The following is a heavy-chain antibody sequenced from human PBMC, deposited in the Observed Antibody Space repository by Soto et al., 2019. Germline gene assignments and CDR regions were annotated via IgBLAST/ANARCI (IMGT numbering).Heavy chain of an antibody. V-gene: IGHV3-23*01. CDR2: INTNGNR. Sequence: EVQLLESGGGLVQPGGSLRLSCAASGFPFTSYGVSWVRQAPGKGLEWVSTINTNGNRHYAGSVKGRFTISRDSPESMLYLDMNNQRAEDTALYYCARKLGVGHYPFRHWGQGTLVTVSS. CDR3: ARKLGVGHYPFRH. D-gene: IGHD7-27*01. J-gene: IGHJ4*02. CDR1: GFPFTSYG.